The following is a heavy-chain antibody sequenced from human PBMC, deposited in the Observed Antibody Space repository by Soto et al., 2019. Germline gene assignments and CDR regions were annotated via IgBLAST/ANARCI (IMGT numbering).Heavy chain of an antibody. J-gene: IGHJ6*02. CDR3: AREQIGGATPLDYYYGMDV. CDR1: GYTFTSYG. V-gene: IGHV1-18*01. D-gene: IGHD1-26*01. CDR2: ISAYNGNT. Sequence: ASVKFSCKASGYTFTSYGISWVRQAPGQGLEWMGWISAYNGNTNYAQKLQGRVTMTTDTSTSTAYMELRSLRSDDTAVYYCAREQIGGATPLDYYYGMDVWGQGTTVTVS.